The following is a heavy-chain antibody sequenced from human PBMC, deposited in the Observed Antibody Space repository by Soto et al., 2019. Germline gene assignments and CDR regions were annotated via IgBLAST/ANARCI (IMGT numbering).Heavy chain of an antibody. CDR1: DDSITNYY. CDR2: LHYSGIT. CDR3: VRRHVSATGIDWFDP. V-gene: IGHV4-59*01. D-gene: IGHD6-13*01. J-gene: IGHJ5*02. Sequence: SETLSLTCTVSDDSITNYYWSCIRQPPWKGLEWIGYLHYSGITKYNPSLKSRVTLSIDMSKTQFSLRLSSMTTADTAVYYCVRRHVSATGIDWFDPWGQGTLVTVSS.